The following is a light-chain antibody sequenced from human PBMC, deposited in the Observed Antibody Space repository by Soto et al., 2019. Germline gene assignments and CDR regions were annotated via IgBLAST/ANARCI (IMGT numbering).Light chain of an antibody. CDR1: PSISSW. V-gene: IGKV1-5*03. CDR3: QLYNSYPRT. J-gene: IGKJ1*01. CDR2: KAS. Sequence: DIQMTQSPSTLSASVGDRVTITSRASPSISSWVAWYQQKPWKARKLQIYKASSLESGVPSRFSGSGSGTEFTLAISRLQPDDFATYYCQLYNSYPRTLCQGTKVEMK.